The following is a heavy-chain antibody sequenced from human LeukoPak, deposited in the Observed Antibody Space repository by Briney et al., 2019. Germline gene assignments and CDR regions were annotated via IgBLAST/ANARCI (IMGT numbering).Heavy chain of an antibody. CDR3: AKGYCSSTSCPGGDY. CDR2: ISGSGGST. D-gene: IGHD2-2*01. Sequence: GGSLRLSCAASGFTFSSYAMSWVRKAPGKGLEWVSAISGSGGSTYYADSVKGRFTISRDNSKNTLYLQMNSLRAEDTAVYYCAKGYCSSTSCPGGDYWGQGTLVTVSS. CDR1: GFTFSSYA. J-gene: IGHJ4*02. V-gene: IGHV3-23*01.